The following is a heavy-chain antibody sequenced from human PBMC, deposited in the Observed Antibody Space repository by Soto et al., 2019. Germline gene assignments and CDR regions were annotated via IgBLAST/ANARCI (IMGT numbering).Heavy chain of an antibody. V-gene: IGHV3-49*03. J-gene: IGHJ4*02. Sequence: GSLRLSCTASGFTFGDYAMSWFRQAPGKGLEWVGFIRSKAYGGTTEYAASVKGRFTISRDDSKSIAYLQMNSLKTEDTAVYYCTRSYYYDSSGYYPFDYWGQGTLVTVS. D-gene: IGHD3-22*01. CDR3: TRSYYYDSSGYYPFDY. CDR1: GFTFGDYA. CDR2: IRSKAYGGTT.